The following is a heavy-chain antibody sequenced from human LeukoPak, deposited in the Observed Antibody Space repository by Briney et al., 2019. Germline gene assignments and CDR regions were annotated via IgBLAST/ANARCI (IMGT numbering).Heavy chain of an antibody. CDR1: GFTFSNYG. CDR3: AKDRAPAASYYYYYYMDV. Sequence: GGSLRLSCAASGFTFSNYGMHWVRQAPGKGLEWVAFIRYDGSNKYYADSVKGRFTISRDNSKNTPYLQMNSLRAEDTAVYYCAKDRAPAASYYYYYYMDVWGKGTTVTVSS. J-gene: IGHJ6*03. V-gene: IGHV3-30*02. CDR2: IRYDGSNK. D-gene: IGHD2-2*01.